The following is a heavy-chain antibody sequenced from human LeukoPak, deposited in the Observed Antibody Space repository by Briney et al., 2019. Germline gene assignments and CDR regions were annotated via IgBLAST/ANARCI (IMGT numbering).Heavy chain of an antibody. CDR3: ARGSGFHGSYYFDY. CDR1: GYTFTSYG. CDR2: ISAYNGNT. Sequence: ASVKVSCKASGYTFTSYGISWVRQAPGQGLEWMGWISAYNGNTTYAQKLQGRVTMTTDTSTSTAYMELRSLRSDDTAVYYCARGSGFHGSYYFDYWGQGTLVTVSS. V-gene: IGHV1-18*01. J-gene: IGHJ4*02. D-gene: IGHD5-24*01.